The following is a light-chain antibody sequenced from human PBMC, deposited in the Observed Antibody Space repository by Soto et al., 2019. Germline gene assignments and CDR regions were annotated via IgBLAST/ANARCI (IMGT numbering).Light chain of an antibody. Sequence: EIVLTQSPATLSLSPGERATLSCGASQSVSSDLAWYHQKPGQAPRLLIYGASTRATGIPARFSGSGSGTEFTLTINSLQSEDFAVYYCQQYNNWPRTFGQGTKVDIK. CDR1: QSVSSD. CDR3: QQYNNWPRT. J-gene: IGKJ1*01. CDR2: GAS. V-gene: IGKV3-15*01.